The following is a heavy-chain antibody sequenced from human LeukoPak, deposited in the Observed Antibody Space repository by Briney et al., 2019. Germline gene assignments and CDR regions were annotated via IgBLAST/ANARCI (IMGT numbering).Heavy chain of an antibody. Sequence: PGRSLRLSCAASGFTFSSYGMHWVRQAPGKGLEWVAVISYDGSNKYYADSVKGRFTISRDNAKNSLYLQMNSLRAEDTAVYYCAREGGSGIPLDYWGQGTLVTVSS. V-gene: IGHV3-30*03. J-gene: IGHJ4*02. CDR2: ISYDGSNK. CDR3: AREGGSGIPLDY. CDR1: GFTFSSYG. D-gene: IGHD3-10*01.